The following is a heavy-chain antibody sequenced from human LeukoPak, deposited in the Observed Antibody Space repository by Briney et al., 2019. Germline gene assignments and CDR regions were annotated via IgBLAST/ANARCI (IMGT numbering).Heavy chain of an antibody. V-gene: IGHV3-23*01. J-gene: IGHJ4*02. Sequence: GGTLRLSCAASGFTFRRHGMNWVRQAPGKGLEWISGISPGGDITYYADSVKGRFTISRDNSENKVYLHMNSLGAGDTAVYFCAKDDAWLQYNDWGQGTLVTVSS. CDR3: AKDDAWLQYND. D-gene: IGHD5-24*01. CDR2: ISPGGDIT. CDR1: GFTFRRHG.